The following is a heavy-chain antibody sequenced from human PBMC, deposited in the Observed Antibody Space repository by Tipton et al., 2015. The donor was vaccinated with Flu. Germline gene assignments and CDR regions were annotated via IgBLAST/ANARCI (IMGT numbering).Heavy chain of an antibody. Sequence: GSLRLSCAASGFTFSAYWMHWVRQVPAKRLVWVSRLKGDGTYTKYADSVKGRFTISRDNAKNTLYLQMNSLRSEDTAVYYCVREKDGFCGGTNCYPIFDHWGQGILVTVSS. CDR3: VREKDGFCGGTNCYPIFDH. D-gene: IGHD2-15*01. J-gene: IGHJ4*02. CDR1: GFTFSAYW. CDR2: LKGDGTYT. V-gene: IGHV3-74*01.